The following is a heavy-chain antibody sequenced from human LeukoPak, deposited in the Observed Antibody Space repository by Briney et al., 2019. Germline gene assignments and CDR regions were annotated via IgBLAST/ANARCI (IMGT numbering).Heavy chain of an antibody. CDR2: ISGSGGGT. CDR3: ANHPPDYGDYFYWYFDL. D-gene: IGHD4-17*01. V-gene: IGHV3-23*01. Sequence: PGGSLRLSCAASGFTFSSYAMSWVRQAPGKGLEWVSAISGSGGGTYYADSVKGRFTISQDNSKNTLYLQMNSLRAEDTALYYCANHPPDYGDYFYWYFDLWGRGTLVTVSS. CDR1: GFTFSSYA. J-gene: IGHJ2*01.